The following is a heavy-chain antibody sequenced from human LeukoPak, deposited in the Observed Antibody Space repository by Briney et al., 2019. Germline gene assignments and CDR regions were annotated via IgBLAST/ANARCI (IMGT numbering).Heavy chain of an antibody. V-gene: IGHV4-39*07. J-gene: IGHJ4*02. Sequence: SETLSLTCTVSGGSISSSSYYWGWLRQPPGKGREWIGCIYYDGRTYYNPSLKSRVTISLDASKNQFSLKLTSVTSADTAVYYCARGGCSGGTCYQFDSWGQETLVTVSS. CDR1: GGSISSSSYY. D-gene: IGHD2-15*01. CDR2: IYYDGRT. CDR3: ARGGCSGGTCYQFDS.